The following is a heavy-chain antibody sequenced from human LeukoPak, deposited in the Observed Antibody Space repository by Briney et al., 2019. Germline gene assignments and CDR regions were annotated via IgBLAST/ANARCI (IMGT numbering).Heavy chain of an antibody. D-gene: IGHD6-19*01. V-gene: IGHV4-4*07. J-gene: IGHJ6*02. CDR2: IYTSGST. CDR1: GDSISSYY. Sequence: SETLSLTCTVSGDSISSYYWGWLRQPAGKGLEWVGRIYTSGSTNYNPSLKSRVTMSVDTSKNQFSLKLSSVTAADTAVYYCARAGSRYYYGMDVWGQGTTVTVSS. CDR3: ARAGSRYYYGMDV.